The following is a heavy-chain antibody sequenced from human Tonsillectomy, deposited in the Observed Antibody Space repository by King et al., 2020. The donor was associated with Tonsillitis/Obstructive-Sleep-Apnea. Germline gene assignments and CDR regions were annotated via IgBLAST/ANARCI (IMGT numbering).Heavy chain of an antibody. D-gene: IGHD5-12*01. V-gene: IGHV1-69*09. CDR2: IIPMLGIA. J-gene: IGHJ6*03. Sequence: QLVQSGAEVKKPGSSVKVSCKASGGTFSSYAITWVRQAPGQGLEWMGRIIPMLGIANYAQKFQGRVTITADKSTSTAYMELSSLRSEDTALYYCARADYSGYGNYYYCYMDVWGKGTTVTVSS. CDR1: GGTFSSYA. CDR3: ARADYSGYGNYYYCYMDV.